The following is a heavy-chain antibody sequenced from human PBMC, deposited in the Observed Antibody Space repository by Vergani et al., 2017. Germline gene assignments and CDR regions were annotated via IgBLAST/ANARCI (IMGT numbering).Heavy chain of an antibody. V-gene: IGHV4-31*03. Sequence: QVQLQESGPGLVKPSQTLSLTCTVSGGSISSSNYYWTWIRQHPWKGLEWIGYIYYSGSTYYNPSLKSRVTISVDTSKNQFSLKLNSVTAADTALYYCARVRSPSGTTWWFDPWGQGTLVTVSS. CDR3: ARVRSPSGTTWWFDP. D-gene: IGHD1-7*01. CDR2: IYYSGST. J-gene: IGHJ5*02. CDR1: GGSISSSNYY.